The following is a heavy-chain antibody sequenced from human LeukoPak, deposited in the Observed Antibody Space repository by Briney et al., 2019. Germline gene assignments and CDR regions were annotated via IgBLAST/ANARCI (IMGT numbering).Heavy chain of an antibody. V-gene: IGHV3-30*04. CDR1: GFTFSSYA. CDR2: ISYDGINQ. CDR3: TLTTFGVVYYFDY. J-gene: IGHJ4*02. Sequence: GGSLRLSCATSGFTFSSYAMHWVRQAPGKGLEWVALISYDGINQYYVDSVKGRFIISRDNSKNTLYLQLNSLRLEDTAVYYCTLTTFGVVYYFDYWGQGTLVTVSS. D-gene: IGHD1/OR15-1a*01.